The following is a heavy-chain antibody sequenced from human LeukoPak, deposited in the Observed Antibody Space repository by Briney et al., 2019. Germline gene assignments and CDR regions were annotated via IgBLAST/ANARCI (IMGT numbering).Heavy chain of an antibody. CDR1: GFTLADYT. J-gene: IGHJ4*02. CDR2: ISWDGGIT. V-gene: IGHV3-43*01. CDR3: AKDSSADVLTGYFDF. D-gene: IGHD3-9*01. Sequence: GGSRRLSCAASGFTLADYTMHWVRQAPGKGLEWVSLISWDGGITFYADSVKGRFNISRDNSKNSLYLQMNSLRPEDTAFYYCAKDSSADVLTGYFDFWGPGTLVTVSS.